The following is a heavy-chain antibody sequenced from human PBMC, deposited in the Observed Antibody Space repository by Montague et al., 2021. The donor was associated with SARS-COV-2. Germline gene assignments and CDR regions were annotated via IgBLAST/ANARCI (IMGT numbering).Heavy chain of an antibody. V-gene: IGHV4-34*01. Sequence: SETLSLTCAISGGSFSNYYWSWIRQPPGKGLEWIGEVNQSGTTIYNPSVKSGVTISEDTSKNQFYLRLNPVTAADTAVYYCARGRRPVVVPVAGPAGRAFDIWGQGTMVTVSS. CDR3: ARGRRPVVVPVAGPAGRAFDI. CDR2: VNQSGTT. D-gene: IGHD2-2*01. J-gene: IGHJ3*02. CDR1: GGSFSNYY.